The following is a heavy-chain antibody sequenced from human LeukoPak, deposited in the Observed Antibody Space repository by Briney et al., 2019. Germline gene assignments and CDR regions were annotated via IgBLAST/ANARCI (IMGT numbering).Heavy chain of an antibody. V-gene: IGHV3-48*01. Sequence: GGSLRLSCAASGFTFSSYTMNWVRQPPGKGLEWVSNIGTSSTIIYYADSVKGRFTISRDNAKNSLYLQMNSLRADDTAVYYCARFAAGGSYYYYMDVWGKGTTVTVSS. J-gene: IGHJ6*03. CDR1: GFTFSSYT. CDR3: ARFAAGGSYYYYMDV. D-gene: IGHD6-25*01. CDR2: IGTSSTII.